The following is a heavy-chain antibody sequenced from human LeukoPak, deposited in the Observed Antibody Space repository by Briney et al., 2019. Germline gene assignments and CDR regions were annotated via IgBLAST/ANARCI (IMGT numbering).Heavy chain of an antibody. Sequence: GGSLRLSCAASGFTFRTYWMHWVRQVPGKRLVWVSRMNTDGRNIGYADSVKGRFTISRDNAKNTLYLQMNSLRAEDSAVYYCARENWYLDNWGQGTLVTVSS. D-gene: IGHD2-15*01. CDR1: GFTFRTYW. J-gene: IGHJ4*02. V-gene: IGHV3-74*01. CDR2: MNTDGRNI. CDR3: ARENWYLDN.